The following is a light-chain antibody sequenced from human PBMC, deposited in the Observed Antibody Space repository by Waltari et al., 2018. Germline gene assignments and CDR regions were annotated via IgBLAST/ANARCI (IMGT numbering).Light chain of an antibody. J-gene: IGKJ5*01. CDR1: QRVSSY. V-gene: IGKV3-11*01. Sequence: EIVLTQSPATLSLSPGERATLSCRASQRVSSYLAWYQQKPGQAPRLLIYAASNRATGIPARFSGSGSGTDFTLTISSLEPEDFAVYYCQQRSNWPSITFGQGTRLEIK. CDR2: AAS. CDR3: QQRSNWPSIT.